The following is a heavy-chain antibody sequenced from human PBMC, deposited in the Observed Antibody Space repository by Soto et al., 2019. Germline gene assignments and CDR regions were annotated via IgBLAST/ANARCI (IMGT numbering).Heavy chain of an antibody. CDR2: IHPSDSET. Sequence: PGESLKISCKTSEYIFTNFWIGWVRQMPGKGLEWMGSIHPSDSETRYSPSFQGQVTISGDKSIFTAYLQWSSLKASDTAIYYCARRAETTSMWAYDIWGQGTMVTVSS. CDR1: EYIFTNFW. V-gene: IGHV5-51*01. D-gene: IGHD1-1*01. CDR3: ARRAETTSMWAYDI. J-gene: IGHJ3*02.